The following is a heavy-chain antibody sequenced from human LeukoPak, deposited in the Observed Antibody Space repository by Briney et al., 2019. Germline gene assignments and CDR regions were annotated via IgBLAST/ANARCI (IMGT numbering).Heavy chain of an antibody. Sequence: PSETLSLTCGVSGGSITSTNWWSWVRQPPGQGLEWIGEVSLSGLTNYNPSLRSRVIMALDTSKNHLSLHLTSVTAAATAVYYCSRENGAFSPFGYWGQGYLVTVLS. J-gene: IGHJ4*02. CDR2: VSLSGLT. CDR1: GGSITSTNW. CDR3: SRENGAFSPFGY. D-gene: IGHD2-8*01. V-gene: IGHV4-4*02.